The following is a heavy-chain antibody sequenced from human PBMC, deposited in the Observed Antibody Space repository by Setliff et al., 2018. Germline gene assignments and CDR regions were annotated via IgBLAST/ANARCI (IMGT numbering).Heavy chain of an antibody. CDR3: ARDLNVDDCGGDCHLPFYYYYLDV. Sequence: GGSLRLSCAASGFTFSSHWMTWVRQAPGRGLEWVSSISSSSSYIFYAESLKGRFTISRDNAKNSLYLQINSLRADDTAVYYCARDLNVDDCGGDCHLPFYYYYLDVWGKGTTVTVSS. J-gene: IGHJ6*03. CDR2: ISSSSSYI. D-gene: IGHD2-21*02. V-gene: IGHV3-21*01. CDR1: GFTFSSHW.